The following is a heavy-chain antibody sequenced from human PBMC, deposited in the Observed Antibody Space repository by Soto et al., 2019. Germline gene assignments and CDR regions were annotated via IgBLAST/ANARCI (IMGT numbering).Heavy chain of an antibody. CDR2: ISGSGATT. CDR1: GFTFSSYA. CDR3: ARDQDYYDSSGYYYPYYYYGMDV. V-gene: IGHV3-23*01. J-gene: IGHJ6*02. Sequence: PGWSLRLSCAASGFTFSSYAMTWVRQAPGKGLEWVSGISGSGATTSYADSVKGRFTVSRDNSKNTLYLQMNSLRVEDTAVYYCARDQDYYDSSGYYYPYYYYGMDVWGQGTTVTVSS. D-gene: IGHD3-22*01.